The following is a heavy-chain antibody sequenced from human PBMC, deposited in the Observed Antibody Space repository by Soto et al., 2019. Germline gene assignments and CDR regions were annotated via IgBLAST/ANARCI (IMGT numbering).Heavy chain of an antibody. CDR2: VSGDGSST. Sequence: GGSLRLSCGASGFTFSSSWVHWVRHAPGKGLVWVSRVSGDGSSTNYADSVKGRFTISRDNAKNTLYLQMNSLRAEDTGVYYCARDSPRFLEHLSKDYIDYWGQGTLVTVSS. D-gene: IGHD3-3*01. V-gene: IGHV3-74*01. CDR3: ARDSPRFLEHLSKDYIDY. J-gene: IGHJ4*02. CDR1: GFTFSSSW.